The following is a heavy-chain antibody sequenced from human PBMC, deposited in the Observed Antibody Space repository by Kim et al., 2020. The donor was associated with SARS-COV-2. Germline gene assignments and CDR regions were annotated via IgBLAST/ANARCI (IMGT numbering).Heavy chain of an antibody. Sequence: GGSLRLSCAASGFTFSYYYMSWIRQAPGKGLEWVSYISSSSSYTNYADSVKGRFTISRDNAKNSLYLQMNSLRAEDTAVYYCARGRYGVVVAATGAVWFDPWGQGTLVTVSS. CDR1: GFTFSYYY. J-gene: IGHJ5*02. D-gene: IGHD2-15*01. CDR2: ISSSSSYT. V-gene: IGHV3-11*06. CDR3: ARGRYGVVVAATGAVWFDP.